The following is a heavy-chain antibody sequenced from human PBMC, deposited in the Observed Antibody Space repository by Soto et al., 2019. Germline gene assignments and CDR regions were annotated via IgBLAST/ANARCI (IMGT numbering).Heavy chain of an antibody. Sequence: SVKVSCKASGCSCSNLGISWVRQAPGQGLEWMGGIVPVFGRPNYAQRFRGRLTITADESTSTGYMELISLRSDDTAVYYCAREGSGYNFWGQGTRVTVSS. V-gene: IGHV1-69*13. D-gene: IGHD5-12*01. CDR1: GCSCSNLG. CDR3: AREGSGYNF. J-gene: IGHJ4*02. CDR2: IVPVFGRP.